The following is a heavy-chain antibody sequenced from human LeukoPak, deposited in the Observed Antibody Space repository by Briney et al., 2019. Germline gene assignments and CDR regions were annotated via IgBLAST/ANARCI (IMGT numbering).Heavy chain of an antibody. J-gene: IGHJ1*01. CDR1: GFTLSTSW. V-gene: IGHV3-7*01. D-gene: IGHD2-15*01. Sequence: GGSLRLSCAASGFTLSTSWMSWVRQAPGKGLEWLANINPDGRATFYVDSVKGRFIISRDNAKNSLFLQMSSLRDDDTALYYCAYSHDSAGNDWGQGTVVTVYS. CDR2: INPDGRAT. CDR3: AYSHDSAGND.